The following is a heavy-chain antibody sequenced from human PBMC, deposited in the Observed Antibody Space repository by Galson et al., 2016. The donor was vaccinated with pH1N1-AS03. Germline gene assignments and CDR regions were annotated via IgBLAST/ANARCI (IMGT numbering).Heavy chain of an antibody. J-gene: IGHJ5*02. CDR2: IRAKAYNYAT. V-gene: IGHV3-73*01. D-gene: IGHD3-16*01. CDR1: GFNFSASA. Sequence: SLRLSCAASGFNFSASAMHWVRQTSGKGLEWIGRIRAKAYNYATEYAAPVRGRFTISKDDSKNTAFLQMNSLKIEDTAVYYCTRHPRRAACGLGGFDPWGHGTLVTFSS. CDR3: TRHPRRAACGLGGFDP.